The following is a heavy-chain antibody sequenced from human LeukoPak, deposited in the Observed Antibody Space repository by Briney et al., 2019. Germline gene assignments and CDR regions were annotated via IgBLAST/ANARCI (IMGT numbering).Heavy chain of an antibody. CDR2: IYTSGST. D-gene: IGHD3-10*01. V-gene: IGHV4-4*07. CDR1: GGSISSYY. Sequence: SETLSLTCTVSGGSISSYYWSWIRQPAGKGLEWIGRIYTSGSTNYNPSFKSRVTMSVDTSKNQFSLKLSSVTAADTAVYYCASDYGSGSYYNDAFDIWGQGTMVTVSS. J-gene: IGHJ3*02. CDR3: ASDYGSGSYYNDAFDI.